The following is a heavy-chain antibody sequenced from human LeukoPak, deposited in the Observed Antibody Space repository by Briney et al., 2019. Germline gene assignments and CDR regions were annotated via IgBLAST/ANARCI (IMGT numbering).Heavy chain of an antibody. J-gene: IGHJ4*02. CDR2: MSGSGGST. D-gene: IGHD3-22*01. V-gene: IGHV3-23*01. Sequence: GGTLRLSCAASGFTFSSYAMSWVRHAPGKGLEWVSTMSGSGGSTYYADSVKGRFTISRDNSKNTLYLQMNSLRAEDTAVYYCAKGLFYDGSAFDYWGQGTLVTVSS. CDR3: AKGLFYDGSAFDY. CDR1: GFTFSSYA.